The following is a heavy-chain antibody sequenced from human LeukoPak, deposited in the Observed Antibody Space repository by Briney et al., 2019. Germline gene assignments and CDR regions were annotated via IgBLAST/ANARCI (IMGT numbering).Heavy chain of an antibody. D-gene: IGHD2-2*02. J-gene: IGHJ4*02. Sequence: GSLRLSCAASGLTLSSYAMHWVRQAPGKGLEWAAVISYDGSNVYYADSVKGRFTISRDNSKSTLFLQMSSLRTEDSAVFYCAIGGTYTTTSTASYWGQGTLVTVSS. CDR2: ISYDGSNV. CDR1: GLTLSSYA. CDR3: AIGGTYTTTSTASY. V-gene: IGHV3-30-3*01.